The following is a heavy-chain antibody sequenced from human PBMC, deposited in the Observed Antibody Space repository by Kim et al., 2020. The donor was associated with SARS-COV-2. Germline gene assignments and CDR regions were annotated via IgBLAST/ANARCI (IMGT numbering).Heavy chain of an antibody. CDR1: GFTFSSYA. CDR2: ISYDGSNK. D-gene: IGHD3-16*01. Sequence: GGSLRLSCAASGFTFSSYAMHWVRQAPGKGLEWVAVISYDGSNKYYADSVKGRFTISRDNSKNTLYLQMNSLRAEDTAVYYCASMGGLGLEGVFDYWGQGALVTVSS. J-gene: IGHJ4*02. V-gene: IGHV3-30-3*01. CDR3: ASMGGLGLEGVFDY.